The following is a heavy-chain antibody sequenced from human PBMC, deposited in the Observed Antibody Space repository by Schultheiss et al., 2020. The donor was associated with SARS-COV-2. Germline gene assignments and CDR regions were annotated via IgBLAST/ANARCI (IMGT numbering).Heavy chain of an antibody. CDR2: ISGYNGYT. D-gene: IGHD6-19*01. J-gene: IGHJ4*02. Sequence: ASVKVSCKASGYTFTSYGISWVRQAPGQGFEWMGWISGYNGYTDYAQKFQGRITMTTDTSTSTAYMELRSLRSDDTAVYYCAKYRGWYARPPLLFDYWGQGSLVTVSS. CDR1: GYTFTSYG. CDR3: AKYRGWYARPPLLFDY. V-gene: IGHV1-18*04.